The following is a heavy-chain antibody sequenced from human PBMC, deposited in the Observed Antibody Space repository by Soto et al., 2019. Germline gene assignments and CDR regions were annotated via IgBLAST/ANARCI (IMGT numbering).Heavy chain of an antibody. Sequence: QVQLVESGGGLVKPGGSLRLSCAASGFTFSDYYMSWIRQAPGKGLEWVSYIGGSGSTIYYADSVKGRFTISRDNAKNSLHLQMNSLRAEDTAVYYCASGVAASHFYYYYRDVWGKGTTVTVSS. CDR1: GFTFSDYY. CDR3: ASGVAASHFYYYYRDV. D-gene: IGHD2-15*01. V-gene: IGHV3-11*01. J-gene: IGHJ6*03. CDR2: IGGSGSTI.